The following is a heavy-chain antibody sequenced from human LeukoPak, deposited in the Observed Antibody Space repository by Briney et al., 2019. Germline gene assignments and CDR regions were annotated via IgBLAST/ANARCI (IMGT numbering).Heavy chain of an antibody. V-gene: IGHV3-7*01. J-gene: IGHJ4*02. CDR2: IKHDGSEK. Sequence: GGSLRLYCAASGFTFSNDWMTWVRQAPGKGLEWVANIKHDGSEKYYVDSVKGRFTISRDNAKNSLYLQMDSLRAEDTAVYYCARDRGWGATDYWGQGTLVTVSS. CDR3: ARDRGWGATDY. CDR1: GFTFSNDW. D-gene: IGHD1-26*01.